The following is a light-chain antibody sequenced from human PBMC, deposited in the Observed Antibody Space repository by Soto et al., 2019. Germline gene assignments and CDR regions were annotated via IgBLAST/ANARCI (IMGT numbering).Light chain of an antibody. Sequence: EIVLTQSPGTLSLSPGERATLSCRASQSVSSSYLAWYQQKPGQAPRLLIYGASSRATGIPDRFSGSGSGTDFTLTISRLEPEDFAVYYCQQYCSSPKGPPWTFGQGTKVEIK. CDR2: GAS. V-gene: IGKV3-20*01. J-gene: IGKJ1*01. CDR1: QSVSSSY. CDR3: QQYCSSPKGPPWT.